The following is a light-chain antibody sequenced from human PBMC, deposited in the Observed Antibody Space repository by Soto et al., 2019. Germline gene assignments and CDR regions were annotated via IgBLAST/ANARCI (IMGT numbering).Light chain of an antibody. CDR2: DAS. CDR1: QSISSW. V-gene: IGKV1-5*01. Sequence: DIQMAQSPSTLSASVGDRVTITCRASQSISSWLAWYRQKPGKTPKLLIYDASSLESGVPSRFSGSGSGTEFTLTISGLQPDDFATYYCQHYDSYPWTFGQGTKVDIK. J-gene: IGKJ1*01. CDR3: QHYDSYPWT.